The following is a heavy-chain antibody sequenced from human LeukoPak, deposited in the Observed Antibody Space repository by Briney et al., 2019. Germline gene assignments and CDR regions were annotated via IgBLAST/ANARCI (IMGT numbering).Heavy chain of an antibody. V-gene: IGHV3-11*01. CDR1: GFTFSDYY. Sequence: GGSLRLSCAASGFTFSDYYMIWIRQAPGKGLEWVSYISSSGSTIYYGDSVKGRFTISRDNAKNSLYLQMNSLRADDTAVYYCARDFGDTSDTYFQHWGQGTLVTVSS. J-gene: IGHJ1*01. CDR2: ISSSGSTI. D-gene: IGHD3-22*01. CDR3: ARDFGDTSDTYFQH.